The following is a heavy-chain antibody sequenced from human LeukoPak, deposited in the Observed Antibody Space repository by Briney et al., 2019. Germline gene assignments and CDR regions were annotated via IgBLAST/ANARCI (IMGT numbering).Heavy chain of an antibody. CDR1: GGTFSSYA. Sequence: EASVKVSCKASGGTFSSYAISWVRQARGQGLEWMGGIIPIFGTANYAQKFQGRVTITTDESTSTAYMELSSLRSEDTAVYYCARDLGLRGSGSYYNHPQDYYYYMDVWGKGTTVTVSS. J-gene: IGHJ6*03. CDR3: ARDLGLRGSGSYYNHPQDYYYYMDV. D-gene: IGHD3-10*01. CDR2: IIPIFGTA. V-gene: IGHV1-69*05.